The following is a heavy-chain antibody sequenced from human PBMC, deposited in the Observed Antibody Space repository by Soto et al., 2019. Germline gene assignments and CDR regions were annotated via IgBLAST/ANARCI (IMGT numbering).Heavy chain of an antibody. J-gene: IGHJ6*02. Sequence: ASETLSLTCTVSGASIRSGAYWGWIRQPPGKGLEWIGSIYSIGNTYYNPSLKSGVTISADTSKNQFSLNLISVTAADTAVYYCRRSSRYSTDVWGHGITVTVSS. CDR2: IYSIGNT. D-gene: IGHD6-19*01. CDR1: GASIRSGAY. CDR3: RRSSRYSTDV. V-gene: IGHV4-38-2*02.